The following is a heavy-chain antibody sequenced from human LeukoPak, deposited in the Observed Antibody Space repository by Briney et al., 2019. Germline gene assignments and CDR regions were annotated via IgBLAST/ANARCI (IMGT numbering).Heavy chain of an antibody. V-gene: IGHV4-39*01. D-gene: IGHD3-10*01. Sequence: SETLSLTCTVSGGSISSSSYYWGWIRQPPGKGLEWIVSIYYSESTYYNPSLKSRVTISGDTSKNQFSLKLSSVTAADTAVYYCARPLMVGGPFLRFDPWGQGTLVTVSS. CDR2: IYYSEST. CDR1: GGSISSSSYY. J-gene: IGHJ5*02. CDR3: ARPLMVGGPFLRFDP.